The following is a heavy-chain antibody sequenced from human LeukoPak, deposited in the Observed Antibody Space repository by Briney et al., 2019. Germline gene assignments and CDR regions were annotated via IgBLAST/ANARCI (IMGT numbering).Heavy chain of an antibody. Sequence: GGSLRLSCAASGFTFSEFEMNWVRQAPGRGLEWVSDISSGGTTIFYADSVKGRFTISRDNAKNSLYLQMNSLRDEDTAIYYCTRGLVVWGQGALVTVSS. V-gene: IGHV3-48*03. CDR3: TRGLVV. CDR1: GFTFSEFE. CDR2: ISSGGTTI. D-gene: IGHD2-2*01. J-gene: IGHJ4*02.